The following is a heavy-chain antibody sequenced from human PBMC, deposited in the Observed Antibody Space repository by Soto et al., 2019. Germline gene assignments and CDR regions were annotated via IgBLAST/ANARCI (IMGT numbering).Heavy chain of an antibody. D-gene: IGHD1-26*01. CDR1: GGSFSSDSFI. V-gene: IGHV4-31*03. J-gene: IGHJ6*02. Sequence: SETLSLTCSVSGGSFSSDSFIWSWVRQFPGKGLEWIGYINYSGTAYYNPSLRSRITMSVDTSKNQFSLNLSSVTAADTAVYYCARDHKWDGMDVWGQGTTVTVSS. CDR3: ARDHKWDGMDV. CDR2: INYSGTA.